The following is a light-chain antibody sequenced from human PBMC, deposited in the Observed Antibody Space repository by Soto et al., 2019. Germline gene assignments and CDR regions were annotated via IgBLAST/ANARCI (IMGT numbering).Light chain of an antibody. CDR3: QHYNNWPPAIT. V-gene: IGKV3-15*01. CDR2: GAS. J-gene: IGKJ5*01. Sequence: EIVMTQSPATLSVSPGERATLSCSASQSVSSNLAWYQQKPGQAPRLLIYGASTRATGIPARFSGSGSGTEFALTISSLQSEDFAVYYCQHYNNWPPAITFGQGTRLEIK. CDR1: QSVSSN.